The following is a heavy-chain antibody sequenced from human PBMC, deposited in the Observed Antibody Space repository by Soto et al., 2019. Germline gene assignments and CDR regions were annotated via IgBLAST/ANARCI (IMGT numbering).Heavy chain of an antibody. J-gene: IGHJ3*02. CDR2: ISAYNGNT. CDR1: GYTFISYG. D-gene: IGHD3-10*01. V-gene: IGHV1-18*04. CDR3: ARDFVPGRMVRGVSAFDI. Sequence: QVQLVQSGAEVKKPGASVKVSCKASGYTFISYGISWVRQAPGQGLEWMGWISAYNGNTNYAQKVQGRVTMTTDTSTSTAYMELKCLRSDDTAVYYCARDFVPGRMVRGVSAFDIWGQGTMVTVSS.